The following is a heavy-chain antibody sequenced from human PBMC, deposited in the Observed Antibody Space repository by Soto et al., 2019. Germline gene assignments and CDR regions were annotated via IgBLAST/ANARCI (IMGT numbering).Heavy chain of an antibody. CDR2: ISGSGGTT. D-gene: IGHD6-19*01. Sequence: GGSLRLSCAASGFTFSSYAMSWVRQAPGEGLEWVSAISGSGGTTYYADSVKGRFAISRDNSKNTLYLQLNSLRAEDTAVYYCAKDSWASGWYDFDYWGQGILVNVSS. J-gene: IGHJ4*02. CDR1: GFTFSSYA. CDR3: AKDSWASGWYDFDY. V-gene: IGHV3-23*01.